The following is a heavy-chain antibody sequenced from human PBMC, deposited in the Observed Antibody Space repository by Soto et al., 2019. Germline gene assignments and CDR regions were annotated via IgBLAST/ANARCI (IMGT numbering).Heavy chain of an antibody. CDR2: IWYDGSNK. J-gene: IGHJ4*02. D-gene: IGHD5-18*01. V-gene: IGHV3-33*01. CDR1: GFTFSSYG. Sequence: QVQLVESGGGVVQPGRSLRLSCAASGFTFSSYGMHWVRQAPGKGLEWVAVIWYDGSNKYYADSVKARFTISRDNSKNTLYLQMNSLRAEATAVYYCARDVGYGGRVRPGRSYGFDYWGQGTLVTVSS. CDR3: ARDVGYGGRVRPGRSYGFDY.